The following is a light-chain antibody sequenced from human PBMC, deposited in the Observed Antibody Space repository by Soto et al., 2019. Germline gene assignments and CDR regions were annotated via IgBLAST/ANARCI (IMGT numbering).Light chain of an antibody. V-gene: IGLV3-21*02. CDR2: DDS. J-gene: IGLJ3*02. CDR3: QVWDVSSDHGV. Sequence: SYELTQPPSVSVAPGQTARITCGGNNVGGKSVHWYQQRPGQAPVLVVYDDSDRPSGIPERFSGSNSGNTATLTISRVEAGDEADYYCQVWDVSSDHGVFGGGTKLTVL. CDR1: NVGGKS.